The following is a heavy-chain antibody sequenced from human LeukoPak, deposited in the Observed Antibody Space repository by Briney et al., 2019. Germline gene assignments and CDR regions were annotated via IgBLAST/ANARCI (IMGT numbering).Heavy chain of an antibody. CDR1: GFTFSSYA. D-gene: IGHD5-18*01. CDR2: ISGSGDDT. Sequence: GGSLRLSCAASGFTFSSYAMNWVRQAPGKGLEWVSSISGSGDDTYYADSVKGRFTISRDNSKNTLYLQMNSLRAEDTAVYYCAKDHKDTAKVPFDYWGQGTLVTVSS. CDR3: AKDHKDTAKVPFDY. J-gene: IGHJ4*02. V-gene: IGHV3-23*01.